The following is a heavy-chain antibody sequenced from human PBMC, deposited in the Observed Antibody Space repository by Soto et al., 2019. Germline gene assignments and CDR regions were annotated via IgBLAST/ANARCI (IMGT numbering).Heavy chain of an antibody. J-gene: IGHJ4*02. Sequence: SGPTLVNPTQTLTLTFTFSVFSLSTSGVGVGCVRQPPGKALEWLAVIHWNDDNHYTSSLKTRLTVTKDITKNQVVFTMTNMDPVDTGTYYCIHRRVNGGMDHWGPGILVTVSS. CDR3: IHRRVNGGMDH. CDR2: IHWNDDN. V-gene: IGHV2-5*01. CDR1: VFSLSTSGVG.